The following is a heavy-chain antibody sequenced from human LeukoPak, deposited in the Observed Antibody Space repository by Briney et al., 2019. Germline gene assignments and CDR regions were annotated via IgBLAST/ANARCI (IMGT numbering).Heavy chain of an antibody. CDR2: IRDSGEA. Sequence: PGGSLRLSCAASGFTFNDAWMSWVRQAPGKGLEWVGLIRDSGEAFYADSVRGRFAISRDESENTLYLQMNSLRVEDTAVYFCARDRAANQDWVEFDPWGQGTPVIVSS. D-gene: IGHD3/OR15-3a*01. V-gene: IGHV3-66*03. CDR3: ARDRAANQDWVEFDP. CDR1: GFTFNDAW. J-gene: IGHJ5*02.